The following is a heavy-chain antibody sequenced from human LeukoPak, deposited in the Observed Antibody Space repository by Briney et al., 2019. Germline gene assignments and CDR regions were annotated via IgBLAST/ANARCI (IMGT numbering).Heavy chain of an antibody. D-gene: IGHD3-10*01. V-gene: IGHV4-59*03. CDR1: GGSIINNY. Sequence: PSETPSLTCTVSGGSIINNYWSWIRQPPGKGVEWMGYVYHTGDTKYNTSPESRATISIDTSKNQCSLKLSSVTAADSAVYYCAKSDGSGSYFDYWGQGTPVTVS. CDR2: VYHTGDT. CDR3: AKSDGSGSYFDY. J-gene: IGHJ4*02.